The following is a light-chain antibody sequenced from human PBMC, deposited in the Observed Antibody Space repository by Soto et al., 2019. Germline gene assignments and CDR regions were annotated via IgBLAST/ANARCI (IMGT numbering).Light chain of an antibody. J-gene: IGLJ1*01. CDR2: EVT. V-gene: IGLV2-8*01. Sequence: QSALTQPPSASGSPGQSVTISCTGSNSDVGGYNYVSWYQQHPGKAPKLMIYEVTKRPSGVPDRFSGSKSGNTASLTVSGLKAEDEADYYCSSFAGSNNYVFGSGTKLTVL. CDR1: NSDVGGYNY. CDR3: SSFAGSNNYV.